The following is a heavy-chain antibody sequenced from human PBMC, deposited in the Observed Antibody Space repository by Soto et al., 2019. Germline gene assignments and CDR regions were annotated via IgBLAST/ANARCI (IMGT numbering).Heavy chain of an antibody. CDR2: IYSGSYI. V-gene: IGHV3-21*06. J-gene: IGHJ6*02. CDR1: GFSLDEYG. CDR3: ATTYGQSYYYYGMDI. Sequence: GGSLRLSCAASGFSLDEYGMSWVRQAPGKGLEWVSVIYSGSYIYYGDSVKGRFTISRDNAKNTLYLQMNSLRAEDTAVYYCATTYGQSYYYYGMDIWGQGTTVTVSS. D-gene: IGHD3-10*01.